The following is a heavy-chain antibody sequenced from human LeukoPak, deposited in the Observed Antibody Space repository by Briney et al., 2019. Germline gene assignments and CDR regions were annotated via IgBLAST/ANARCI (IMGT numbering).Heavy chain of an antibody. D-gene: IGHD5-24*01. V-gene: IGHV1-69*11. CDR3: ARDRDGYTFFDY. CDR2: IIPILGTA. CDR1: GGTFSSYA. J-gene: IGHJ4*02. Sequence: SVKVSCKASGGTFSSYAISWVRQAPGQGLEWMGRIIPILGTANYAQKFQGRVTITADESTSTAYMELSSLRSEDTAVYYCARDRDGYTFFDYWGQGTLVTVSS.